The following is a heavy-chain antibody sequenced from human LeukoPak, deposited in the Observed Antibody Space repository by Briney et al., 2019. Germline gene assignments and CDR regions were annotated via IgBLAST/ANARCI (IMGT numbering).Heavy chain of an antibody. V-gene: IGHV4-39*07. J-gene: IGHJ3*02. CDR2: IYYDGST. CDR1: GGSISRSSFY. CDR3: ARGSDAFDI. Sequence: PSETLSLTCTVSGGSISRSSFYWGWIRQPPGKGLEWIGNIYYDGSTYYNPSLKSRVTISVDTSKSQFSLKLSSVTAADTALYYCARGSDAFDIWGQGTMVTVSS.